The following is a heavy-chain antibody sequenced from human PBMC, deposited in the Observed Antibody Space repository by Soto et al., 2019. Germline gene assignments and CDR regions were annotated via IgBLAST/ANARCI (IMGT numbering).Heavy chain of an antibody. D-gene: IGHD1-20*01. CDR2: ISGSGGNT. CDR1: GFTFSSYA. CDR3: AKYKGIYNWNDLYYFDY. J-gene: IGHJ4*02. V-gene: IGHV3-23*01. Sequence: GGSLRLSCAASGFTFSSYAVSWVRQAPGKGLEWVSAISGSGGNTYYADSVRGRFTISRDNSKNTLYLQMNSLRAEDAAVYYCAKYKGIYNWNDLYYFDYWGPGTLVTVSS.